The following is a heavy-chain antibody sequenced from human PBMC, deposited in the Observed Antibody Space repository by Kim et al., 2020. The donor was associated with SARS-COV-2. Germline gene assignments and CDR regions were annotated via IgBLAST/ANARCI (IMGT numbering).Heavy chain of an antibody. Sequence: GGSLRLSCAASGFTFDDYAMPWVRQAPGKGLEWVSLISGDGGSTYYADSVKGRFTISRDNSKNSLYLQMNSLRTEDTALYYCAKDLGFWSGYYTSALPVFDPWGQGTLVTVSS. J-gene: IGHJ5*02. CDR2: ISGDGGST. CDR3: AKDLGFWSGYYTSALPVFDP. D-gene: IGHD3-3*01. V-gene: IGHV3-43*02. CDR1: GFTFDDYA.